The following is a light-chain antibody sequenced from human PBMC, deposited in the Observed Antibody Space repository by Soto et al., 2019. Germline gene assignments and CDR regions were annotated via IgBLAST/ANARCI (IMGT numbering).Light chain of an antibody. J-gene: IGKJ4*01. CDR3: QQYDDWLRLT. CDR2: DAS. Sequence: IVLTQSPVSLSLSPGERATLSCRASESIGRSLAWYQQRPGQAPRLLIYDASNRATGIPARFSGSGSGTEFNLTISSLQSEDFAVYFCQQYDDWLRLTFGGGTKVEIK. V-gene: IGKV3D-15*01. CDR1: ESIGRS.